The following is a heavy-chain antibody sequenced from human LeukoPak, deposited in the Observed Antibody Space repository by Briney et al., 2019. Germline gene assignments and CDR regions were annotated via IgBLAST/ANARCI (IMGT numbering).Heavy chain of an antibody. CDR3: ARDYAWLADY. Sequence: GRSLRLSCAASGFTFSSYAMHWVRQAPGKGLEWVAVISYDGSNKYYADSVKGRFTISRDNSKNTLYLQMSSLRAEDTAVYYCARDYAWLADYWGQGTLVTVSS. J-gene: IGHJ4*02. D-gene: IGHD5-12*01. V-gene: IGHV3-30-3*01. CDR2: ISYDGSNK. CDR1: GFTFSSYA.